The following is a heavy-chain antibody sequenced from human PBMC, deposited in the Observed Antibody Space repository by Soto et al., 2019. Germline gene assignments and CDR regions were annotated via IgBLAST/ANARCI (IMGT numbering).Heavy chain of an antibody. CDR1: GLTFSSYG. J-gene: IGHJ6*02. Sequence: QVKLVESGGGVVQPGRSLRLSCAASGLTFSSYGMHWVRQAPGKGLECVAVIWYDGSNKYYADSVKGRFTISRDNSKNTLYLRMNSLRAEDTAVYYCARERRMGATTYYYYGMDVWGQGTTVTVSS. D-gene: IGHD1-26*01. V-gene: IGHV3-33*01. CDR3: ARERRMGATTYYYYGMDV. CDR2: IWYDGSNK.